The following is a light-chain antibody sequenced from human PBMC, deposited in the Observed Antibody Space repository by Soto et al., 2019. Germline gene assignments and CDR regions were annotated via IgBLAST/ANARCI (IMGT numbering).Light chain of an antibody. CDR1: QSISSY. J-gene: IGKJ1*01. Sequence: DIQMTQSPSSLSASVGDRVTITCRASQSISSYLHWYQQKPGKAPKLLIYAASSLQSGVPSRFSGSGSGTDFTLTISSLQPEDFANYSCQQSYSTTWTFGQGTKVDIK. CDR3: QQSYSTTWT. V-gene: IGKV1-39*01. CDR2: AAS.